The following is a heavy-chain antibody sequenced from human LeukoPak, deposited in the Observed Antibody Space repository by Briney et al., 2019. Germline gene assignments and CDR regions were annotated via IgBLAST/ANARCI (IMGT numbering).Heavy chain of an antibody. Sequence: GGSLRLSCAASGFTFTTYWMSWVRQAPGKGLEWVANIKQDGTEKYYVDSVKGRFTISRDNSKNTLYLQMNSLRAEDTAVYYCAKRYGSGSAYFDYWGQGTLVTVSS. V-gene: IGHV3-7*01. D-gene: IGHD3-10*01. CDR3: AKRYGSGSAYFDY. CDR2: IKQDGTEK. CDR1: GFTFTTYW. J-gene: IGHJ4*02.